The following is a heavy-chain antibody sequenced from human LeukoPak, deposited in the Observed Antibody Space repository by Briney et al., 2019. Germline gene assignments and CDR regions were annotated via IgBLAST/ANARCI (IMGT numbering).Heavy chain of an antibody. V-gene: IGHV3-9*01. CDR1: GFTFDDYA. D-gene: IGHD1/OR15-1a*01. Sequence: GGSLRLSCAASGFTFDDYAMHWVRQAPGKGLEWVSGISWNSGSIGYADSVKGRFTISRDNAKNSLYLQMNSLRAEDTALYYCANAGTVFDYWGQGTLVTVSS. J-gene: IGHJ4*02. CDR2: ISWNSGSI. CDR3: ANAGTVFDY.